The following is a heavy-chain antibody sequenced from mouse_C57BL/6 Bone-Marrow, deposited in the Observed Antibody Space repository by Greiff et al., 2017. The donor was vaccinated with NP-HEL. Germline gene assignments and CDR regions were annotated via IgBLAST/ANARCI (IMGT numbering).Heavy chain of an antibody. Sequence: EVKLEESGPELVKPGASVKISCKASGYSFTGYYMNWVKQSPEKSLEWIGEINPSTGGTTYNQKFKAKATLTVDKSSSTAYMQLKSLTSEDSAVYYCVPKFAYWGQGTLVTVSA. CDR2: INPSTGGT. CDR1: GYSFTGYY. J-gene: IGHJ3*01. V-gene: IGHV1-42*01. CDR3: VPKFAY.